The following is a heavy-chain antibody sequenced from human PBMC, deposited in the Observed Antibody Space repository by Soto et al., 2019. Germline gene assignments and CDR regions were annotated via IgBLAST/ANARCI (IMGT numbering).Heavy chain of an antibody. D-gene: IGHD6-19*01. CDR3: ARLPYSSGWYYFDY. CDR2: IYYSGST. V-gene: IGHV4-59*08. CDR1: GGSISSYY. J-gene: IGHJ4*02. Sequence: SETLSLTCTVSGGSISSYYWSWIRQPPGKGLEWIGYIYYSGSTNYNPSLKSRVTISVDTSKNQFSLKLSSVTAADTAVYYCARLPYSSGWYYFDYWGQGTLVTVSS.